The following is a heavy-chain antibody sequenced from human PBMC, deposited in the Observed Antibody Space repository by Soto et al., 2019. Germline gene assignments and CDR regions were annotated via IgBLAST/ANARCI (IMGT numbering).Heavy chain of an antibody. J-gene: IGHJ4*02. CDR1: GFTFSSYA. CDR2: ISGSGGST. V-gene: IGHV3-23*01. Sequence: GRSLRLSCAASGFTFSSYAMSWVRQAPGKSLEWGSAISGSGGSTYYADSVNGLFTISRDNSKDTLYLQMNSLRAEDTAVYYCAKVRRWDTAMLIHLDYWGQRTMVIVCS. CDR3: AKVRRWDTAMLIHLDY. D-gene: IGHD5-18*01.